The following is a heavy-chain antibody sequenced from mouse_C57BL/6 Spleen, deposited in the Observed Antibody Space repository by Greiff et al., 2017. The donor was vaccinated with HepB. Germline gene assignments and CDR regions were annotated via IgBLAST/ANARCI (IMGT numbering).Heavy chain of an antibody. J-gene: IGHJ2*01. V-gene: IGHV1-18*01. Sequence: VQLQQSGPELVKPGASVKIPCKASGYTFTDYNMDWVKQSHGKSLEWIGDINPNNGGTIYNQKFKGKATLTVDKSSSTAYMELRSLTSEDTAVYYCARSATAQALLFDYWGQGTTLTVSS. D-gene: IGHD3-2*02. CDR2: INPNNGGT. CDR1: GYTFTDYN. CDR3: ARSATAQALLFDY.